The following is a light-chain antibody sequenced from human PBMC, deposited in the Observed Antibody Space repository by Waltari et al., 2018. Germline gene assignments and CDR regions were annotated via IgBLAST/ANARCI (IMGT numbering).Light chain of an antibody. J-gene: IGKJ1*01. CDR2: DAS. Sequence: EILMTQSPATLSVSPGGRATLSCRASQSAGSNLAWFQQRPGQAPRLLMYDASTRATGIPARFSGTGPGTEFTLTISSLQSEDFAVYYCQQYYNWPRTFGQGTKVEI. CDR3: QQYYNWPRT. V-gene: IGKV3-15*01. CDR1: QSAGSN.